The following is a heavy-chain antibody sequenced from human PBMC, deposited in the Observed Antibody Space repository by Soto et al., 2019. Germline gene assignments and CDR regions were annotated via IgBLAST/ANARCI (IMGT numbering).Heavy chain of an antibody. CDR1: GGSISSGGAISSNSYS. D-gene: IGHD2-21*02. CDR3: ARAPAIAHWYFDL. Sequence: QLQLQESGSGLVKPSQTLSLTCAVSGGSISSGGAISSNSYSWNWIRQPPGKGLEWIGSIYESGNTYYSPSLKSRVSISVDRSKIQFSLNLSSVTAADTAVYYCARAPAIAHWYFDLWGRGTLATVSS. CDR2: IYESGNT. J-gene: IGHJ2*01. V-gene: IGHV4-30-2*01.